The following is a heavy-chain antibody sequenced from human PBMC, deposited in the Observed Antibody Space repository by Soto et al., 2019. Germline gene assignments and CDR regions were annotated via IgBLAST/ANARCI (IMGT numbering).Heavy chain of an antibody. Sequence: ASVKVSCKASGYTFTSYGISWVRQAPGEGLEWMGWISAYNGNTNYAQKLQGRVTMTTDTSTSTAYMELRSLRSDDTAVYYCARAGVVVVPAATYYYYGMDVWGQGTTVTVSS. D-gene: IGHD2-2*01. V-gene: IGHV1-18*01. CDR2: ISAYNGNT. CDR3: ARAGVVVVPAATYYYYGMDV. CDR1: GYTFTSYG. J-gene: IGHJ6*02.